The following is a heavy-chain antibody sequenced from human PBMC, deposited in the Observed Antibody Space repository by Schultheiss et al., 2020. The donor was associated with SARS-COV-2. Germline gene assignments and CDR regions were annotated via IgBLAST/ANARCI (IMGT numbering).Heavy chain of an antibody. CDR3: ARVWITGTPRRGQDY. J-gene: IGHJ4*02. Sequence: SQTLSLTCAVYGGSFSGYYWSWIRQPPGKGLEWIGEINHSGSTNYNPSLKSRVTISVDTSKNQFSLKLSSVTAADTAVYYCARVWITGTPRRGQDYWGQGTLVTVSS. V-gene: IGHV4-34*01. CDR1: GGSFSGYY. D-gene: IGHD1-20*01. CDR2: INHSGST.